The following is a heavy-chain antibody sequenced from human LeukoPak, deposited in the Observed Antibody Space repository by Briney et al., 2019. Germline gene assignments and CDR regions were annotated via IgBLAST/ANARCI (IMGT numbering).Heavy chain of an antibody. CDR3: ARLLRQQLADY. V-gene: IGHV4-4*07. J-gene: IGHJ4*02. Sequence: SETLSLTCTVSGGSIINYYWSWIRQPAGTGLEWVGRIYITGSTNYNPSLQSRLSMSVDTSKNQFSLRLSPVTAADTAVYYRARLLRQQLADYWGQGTLVTVSS. CDR1: GGSIINYY. CDR2: IYITGST. D-gene: IGHD6-13*01.